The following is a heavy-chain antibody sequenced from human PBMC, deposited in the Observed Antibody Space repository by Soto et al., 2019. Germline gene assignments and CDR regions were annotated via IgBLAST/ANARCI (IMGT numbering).Heavy chain of an antibody. CDR2: IIPIFGTA. D-gene: IGHD3-16*01. CDR1: GGTFSSYA. J-gene: IGHJ4*02. Sequence: QVQLVQSGAEVKKPGSSVKVSCKASGGTFSSYAISWVRQAPGQGLEWMGGIIPIFGTASYAQKFQGRVTITADESTSTAYMELSSLRSEDTAVYYCARDLNYLGGHYFDYWGQGTLVTVSS. V-gene: IGHV1-69*01. CDR3: ARDLNYLGGHYFDY.